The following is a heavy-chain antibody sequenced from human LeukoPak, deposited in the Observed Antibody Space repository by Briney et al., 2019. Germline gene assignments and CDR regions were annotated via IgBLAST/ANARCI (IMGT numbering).Heavy chain of an antibody. CDR2: VHLDGRT. D-gene: IGHD3-3*01. J-gene: IGHJ4*02. CDR3: AREGGFYRPLDY. CDR1: GGSISAFS. Sequence: KPSETLSLTCTVSGGSISAFSWSWIRQPPGKGLEWIGEVHLDGRTNYNPSLESRLTMSVDLSENHISLKLTSVTAADTAVYYCAREGGFYRPLDYTGQGTLVTVSS. V-gene: IGHV4-34*10.